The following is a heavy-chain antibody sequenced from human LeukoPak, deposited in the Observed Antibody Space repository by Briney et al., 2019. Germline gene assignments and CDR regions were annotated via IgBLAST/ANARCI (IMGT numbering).Heavy chain of an antibody. CDR3: GRYSSSSGWFDP. V-gene: IGHV4-39*01. CDR1: GGSISSSDYY. Sequence: PSETLSLTCTVSGGSISSSDYYWGWIRQPPGKGLEWIGNVFYSGYSNFSPALKSRATISVDPSKNQFSLKLNSVSAADTAVYYCGRYSSSSGWFDPWGQGALVTVSS. CDR2: VFYSGYS. D-gene: IGHD6-6*01. J-gene: IGHJ5*02.